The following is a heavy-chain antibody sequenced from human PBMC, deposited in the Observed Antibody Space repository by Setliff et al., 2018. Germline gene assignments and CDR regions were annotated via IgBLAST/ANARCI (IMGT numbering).Heavy chain of an antibody. CDR2: IIPIFGTA. D-gene: IGHD2-21*01. V-gene: IGHV1-69*13. CDR3: ARVRGMGFLFHPIDY. CDR1: GGTFSSYA. J-gene: IGHJ4*02. Sequence: SVKVSCKASGGTFSSYAISWVRQAPGQGLEWMGGIIPIFGTANYAQKFQGRVTITADESTSTAYMELSSLRSDDTAVYYCARVRGMGFLFHPIDYWGQGTLVTVSS.